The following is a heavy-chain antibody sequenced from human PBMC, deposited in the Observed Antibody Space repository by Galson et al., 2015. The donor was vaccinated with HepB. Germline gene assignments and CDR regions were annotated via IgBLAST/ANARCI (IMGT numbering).Heavy chain of an antibody. CDR2: ISYDGSNK. V-gene: IGHV3-30*18. Sequence: SLRLSCAASGFTFSSYGMHWVRQAPGKGLEWVAVISYDGSNKYYADSVKGRFTISRDNSKNTLYLQMNSLRAEDTAVYYCAKSGGSTSSNFDYWGQGTLVTVSS. D-gene: IGHD2-2*01. J-gene: IGHJ4*02. CDR1: GFTFSSYG. CDR3: AKSGGSTSSNFDY.